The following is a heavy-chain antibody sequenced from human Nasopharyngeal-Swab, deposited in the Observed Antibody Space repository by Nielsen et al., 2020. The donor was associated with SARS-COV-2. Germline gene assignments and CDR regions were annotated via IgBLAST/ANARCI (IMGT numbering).Heavy chain of an antibody. CDR2: ILHTGSA. CDR3: AGGQNGYGYPSGYFDP. J-gene: IGHJ5*02. D-gene: IGHD5-18*01. CDR1: GFTVSSNY. Sequence: ESLKISCAASGFTVSSNYMSWVRQAPGKGLEWIAEILHTGSANYNPSLKSRVTMAVDKSKNQVSLKLSSVTAADTAVYFCAGGQNGYGYPSGYFDPWGQGILVTVSA. V-gene: IGHV4/OR15-8*01.